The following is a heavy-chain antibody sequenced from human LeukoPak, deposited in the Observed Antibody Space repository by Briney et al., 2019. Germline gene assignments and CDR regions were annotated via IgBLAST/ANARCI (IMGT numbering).Heavy chain of an antibody. V-gene: IGHV4-39*01. CDR1: GGSISSSSYY. CDR2: IYYSGST. Sequence: SETLSLTCTVSGGSISSSSYYWGWIRQPPGKGLEWIGSIYYSGSTYYNPSLKSRVTISVDTSKNQFSLKLSSVTAADTAVYYCARGRYDILTGYYSRKPRTNAFDIWGQGTMVTVSS. D-gene: IGHD3-9*01. CDR3: ARGRYDILTGYYSRKPRTNAFDI. J-gene: IGHJ3*02.